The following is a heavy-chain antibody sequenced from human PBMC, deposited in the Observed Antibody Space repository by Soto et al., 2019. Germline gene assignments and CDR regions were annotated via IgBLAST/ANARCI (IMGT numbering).Heavy chain of an antibody. J-gene: IGHJ6*02. CDR3: AWSITGPRRFTGMDV. Sequence: SGPTLVNPTETLTLTCTFSGFSLTSPGMCVSWIRQPPGKALEWLALIERDDDDKYYSTSLKTRLTISKDTRKNQVVLTMANMDPADTGTYYCAWSITGPRRFTGMDVWGQGTTVTVSS. V-gene: IGHV2-70*13. D-gene: IGHD1-20*01. CDR1: GFSLTSPGMC. CDR2: IERDDDDK.